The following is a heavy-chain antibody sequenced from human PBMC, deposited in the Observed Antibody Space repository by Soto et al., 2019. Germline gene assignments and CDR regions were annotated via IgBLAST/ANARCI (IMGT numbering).Heavy chain of an antibody. Sequence: LVESGGGVVQPGRSLRLSCAASGFTFSSYAIHWVRQAPGKGLEWVAAISYDGNNKHYADSVEGRFTISRDTSKNTLYLQLNSLRVEDTAVYWCAAASGTWGYFKWWGQGTLVTVSS. D-gene: IGHD1-1*01. J-gene: IGHJ4*02. CDR3: AAASGTWGYFKW. V-gene: IGHV3-30-3*01. CDR2: ISYDGNNK. CDR1: GFTFSSYA.